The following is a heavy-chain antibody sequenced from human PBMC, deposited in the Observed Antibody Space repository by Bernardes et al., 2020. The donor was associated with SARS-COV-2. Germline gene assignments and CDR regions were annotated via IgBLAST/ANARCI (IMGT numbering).Heavy chain of an antibody. CDR1: GFPFSNYA. CDR2: INHGGQNT. V-gene: IGHV3-23*01. CDR3: AKDLDSSGWYEGDY. J-gene: IGHJ4*02. D-gene: IGHD6-19*01. Sequence: VGSLSLSCAASGFPFSNYAMNWVRRAPGKGLEWVSTINHGGQNTHYADSVRGRFIISRDNSKDTLFLQMDSLRAEDTAVYHCAKDLDSSGWYEGDYWGQGTLVTVSS.